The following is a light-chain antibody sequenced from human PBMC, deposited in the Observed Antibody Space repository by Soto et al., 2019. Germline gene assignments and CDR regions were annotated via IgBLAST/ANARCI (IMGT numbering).Light chain of an antibody. CDR2: DVS. J-gene: IGKJ4*01. CDR3: QQYDIPPST. CDR1: QSISSY. V-gene: IGKV1-33*01. Sequence: DIQMTQSPSSLSASVGDRVTITCRASQSISSYLNWYQHKPGRAPQLLINDVSSLETGVPSRFSATGSGTEFTLTINGLQPEDLATYYCQQYDIPPSTFGGGTKVAIK.